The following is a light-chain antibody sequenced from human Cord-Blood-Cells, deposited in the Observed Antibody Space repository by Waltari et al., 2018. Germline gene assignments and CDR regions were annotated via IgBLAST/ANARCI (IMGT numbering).Light chain of an antibody. Sequence: SALTRPASVSGSPGQSPTISSTGTTSAVGGYNHVSWYQQHPGKAPKLMIYDVSNRPSGVSNRFSGSKSGNTASLTISGLQAEDEADYYCSSYTSSSTLGVFGGGTKLTVL. CDR2: DVS. CDR3: SSYTSSSTLGV. CDR1: TSAVGGYNH. V-gene: IGLV2-14*01. J-gene: IGLJ3*02.